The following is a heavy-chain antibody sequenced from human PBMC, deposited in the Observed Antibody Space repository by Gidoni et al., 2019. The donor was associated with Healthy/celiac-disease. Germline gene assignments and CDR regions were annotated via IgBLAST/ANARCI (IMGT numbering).Heavy chain of an antibody. D-gene: IGHD3-22*01. CDR3: AKGGYYDSSGYNLDY. J-gene: IGHJ4*02. CDR1: GFPFRSYG. Sequence: QVQLVESGGGVVQPGRSLRLSCAASGFPFRSYGMHWVRQAPGKGLEWVAVISYDGSNKYYADSVKGRFTISRDNSKNTLYLQMNSLRAEDTAVYYCAKGGYYDSSGYNLDYWGQGTLVTVSS. CDR2: ISYDGSNK. V-gene: IGHV3-30*18.